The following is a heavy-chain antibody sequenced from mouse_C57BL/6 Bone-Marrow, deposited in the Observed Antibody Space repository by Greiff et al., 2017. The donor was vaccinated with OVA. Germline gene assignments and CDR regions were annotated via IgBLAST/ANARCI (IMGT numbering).Heavy chain of an antibody. CDR3: ARRRLPFYWYFDV. J-gene: IGHJ1*03. D-gene: IGHD1-2*01. CDR2: INPNNGGT. Sequence: EVQLQQSGPELVKPGASVKISCKASGYTFTDYYMNWVKQSHGKSLEWIGDINPNNGGTSYNQKFKGKATLTVDKSSSTAYMELRSLTSEDSAVYYCARRRLPFYWYFDVWGTGTTVTVSS. CDR1: GYTFTDYY. V-gene: IGHV1-26*01.